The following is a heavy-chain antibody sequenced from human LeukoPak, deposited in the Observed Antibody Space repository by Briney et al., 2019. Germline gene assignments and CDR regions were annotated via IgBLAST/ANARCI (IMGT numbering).Heavy chain of an antibody. Sequence: GASVKVSCKASGYTFTSYDINWVRQATGQGLEWMGWMNPNSGNTGYAQKFQGRVTMTRNTSISTAYMELSSLRSEDTAVYYCARLDKQLLRGVDLYYYHMDVWGKGTTVTISS. CDR3: ARLDKQLLRGVDLYYYHMDV. J-gene: IGHJ6*03. CDR2: MNPNSGNT. V-gene: IGHV1-8*01. CDR1: GYTFTSYD. D-gene: IGHD3-10*01.